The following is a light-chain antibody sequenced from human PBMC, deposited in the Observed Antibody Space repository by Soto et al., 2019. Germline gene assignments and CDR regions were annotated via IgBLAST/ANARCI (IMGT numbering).Light chain of an antibody. CDR2: EGF. CDR1: SSDVGGSGL. V-gene: IGLV2-23*01. CDR3: CSYAGRSTWDVV. J-gene: IGLJ2*01. Sequence: QSVLTQPASLSGSPGQSITISCTGTSSDVGGSGLVSWYQFHPGKAPKLLIFEGFKRPSGISNRFSGSKSGSTASLTISGLQAEDEADYYCCSYAGRSTWDVVFGGGIKLTVL.